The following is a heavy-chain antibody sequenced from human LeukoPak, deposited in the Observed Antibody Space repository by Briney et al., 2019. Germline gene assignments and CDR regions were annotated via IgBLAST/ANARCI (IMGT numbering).Heavy chain of an antibody. V-gene: IGHV4-34*01. CDR2: INHSGST. J-gene: IGHJ6*03. D-gene: IGHD6-6*01. Sequence: SETLSLTCAVYSGSFSGYYWSWIRQPPGKGLEWIGEINHSGSTNYNPSLKSRVTISVDTSKNQFSLKLSSVTAADTAVYYCARFGQLVRWSYYYYYMDVWGKGTTVTVSS. CDR1: SGSFSGYY. CDR3: ARFGQLVRWSYYYYYMDV.